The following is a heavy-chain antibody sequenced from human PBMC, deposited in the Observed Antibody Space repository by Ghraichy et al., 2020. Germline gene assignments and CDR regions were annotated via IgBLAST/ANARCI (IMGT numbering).Heavy chain of an antibody. D-gene: IGHD2-15*01. Sequence: GGSLRLSCAASGFTFSSYSMNWVRQAPGKGLECVSYISSSSSTISYADSVKGRFTISRDNAKNSLDLQMNSLRDEDTAVYYCARGYCSGGRCYFDSWGQGTLVTVSS. CDR1: GFTFSSYS. CDR2: ISSSSSTI. J-gene: IGHJ4*02. CDR3: ARGYCSGGRCYFDS. V-gene: IGHV3-48*02.